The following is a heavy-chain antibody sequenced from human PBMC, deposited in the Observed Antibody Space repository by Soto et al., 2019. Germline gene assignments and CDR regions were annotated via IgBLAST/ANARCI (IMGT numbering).Heavy chain of an antibody. J-gene: IGHJ4*02. D-gene: IGHD3-10*01. V-gene: IGHV3-64*01. CDR2: ISSNGGTT. Sequence: EVQLAESGGGMVQPGGSLRLSCVASGFTFSSYDMHWVRQAPGKGLEYVSSISSNGGTTYYGNSVKGRFTISRDNSKNTLYLQMGSLRAEDMAVYYCVRLVSGTYDYWGQGTLVTVSS. CDR1: GFTFSSYD. CDR3: VRLVSGTYDY.